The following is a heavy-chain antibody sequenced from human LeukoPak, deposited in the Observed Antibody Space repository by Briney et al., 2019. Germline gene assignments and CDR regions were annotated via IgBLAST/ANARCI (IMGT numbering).Heavy chain of an antibody. CDR3: ARGTHNFDY. D-gene: IGHD1-7*01. V-gene: IGHV4-4*07. J-gene: IGHJ4*02. CDR2: IYMSGST. CDR1: GGSISSYY. Sequence: YPSETLSLTCSVSGGSISSYYWTWIRQPAGKGLEWIGRIYMSGSTEYNPSLKSRVSMSLDTSKNQFSLKLSSVTAADTAVYYCARGTHNFDYWGQGTLVTVSP.